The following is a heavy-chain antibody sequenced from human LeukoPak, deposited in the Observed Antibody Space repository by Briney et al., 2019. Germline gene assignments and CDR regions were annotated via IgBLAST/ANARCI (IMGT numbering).Heavy chain of an antibody. D-gene: IGHD1-26*01. V-gene: IGHV3-74*01. CDR3: ARGGELLYYYYGMDV. J-gene: IGHJ6*02. CDR1: GFTFSSYW. CDR2: INSDGSST. Sequence: GGTLRLSCAASGFTFSSYWMHWVRHAPGKGLVWVSRINSDGSSTSYADSVKGRFTISRDNAKNTLYLQMNSLRAEDTAVYYCARGGELLYYYYGMDVWGQGTTVTVSS.